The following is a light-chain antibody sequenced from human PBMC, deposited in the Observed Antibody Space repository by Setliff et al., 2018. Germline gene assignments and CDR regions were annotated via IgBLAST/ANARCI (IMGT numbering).Light chain of an antibody. V-gene: IGLV2-8*01. CDR3: SSYAGSNNFPYV. CDR2: EVS. Sequence: QSVLTQPPSASGSPGQSVTISCTGTNSDVGGYSYVSWYQQRPGKAPKLLIYEVSKRPSGVPDRFSGSKSGNTASLTVSGLQAEDEADYYCSSYAGSNNFPYVFGTGTKVTVL. CDR1: NSDVGGYSY. J-gene: IGLJ1*01.